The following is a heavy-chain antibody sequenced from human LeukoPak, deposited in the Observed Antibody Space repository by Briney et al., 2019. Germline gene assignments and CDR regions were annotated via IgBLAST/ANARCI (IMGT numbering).Heavy chain of an antibody. V-gene: IGHV3-11*04. Sequence: GGSLRLSCTASGFTFSDYYMSWIRQAPGKGLEWISYIDISGSNMYDADSVKGRFTISRDNAKNSLYLQMNSLRAEDTAVYYCARDRPPTVTPHFDYWGQGTLVTVSS. D-gene: IGHD4-17*01. CDR2: IDISGSNM. CDR3: ARDRPPTVTPHFDY. CDR1: GFTFSDYY. J-gene: IGHJ4*02.